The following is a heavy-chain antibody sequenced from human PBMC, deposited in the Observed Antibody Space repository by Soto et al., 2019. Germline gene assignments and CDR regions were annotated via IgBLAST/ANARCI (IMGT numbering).Heavy chain of an antibody. Sequence: EVHLVESGGGLVQPGGSLRLSCAASGFTFSSYWMHWGRQAPGKGLVWVSRINSDGSSIRYADSVKGRFTISRDNAKNTLYLQMNNLRADDTAVYYCATSISVGGGGWGQGTLVTVSS. CDR1: GFTFSSYW. D-gene: IGHD3-16*01. V-gene: IGHV3-74*01. J-gene: IGHJ4*02. CDR3: ATSISVGGGG. CDR2: INSDGSSI.